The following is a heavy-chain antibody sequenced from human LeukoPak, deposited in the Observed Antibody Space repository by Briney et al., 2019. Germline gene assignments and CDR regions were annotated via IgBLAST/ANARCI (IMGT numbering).Heavy chain of an antibody. CDR3: ARGKVGGASYFQH. CDR2: IYYSGNT. V-gene: IGHV4-59*01. Sequence: SSETLSLTCTVSGVSISSYYWGWLRQPPGKGRVWGGYIYYSGNTHYNPSLKSRVTISVDTSKNQFSLKLSSVTAADTAVYYCARGKVGGASYFQHWGKGTLVTVSS. CDR1: GVSISSYY. D-gene: IGHD1-26*01. J-gene: IGHJ1*01.